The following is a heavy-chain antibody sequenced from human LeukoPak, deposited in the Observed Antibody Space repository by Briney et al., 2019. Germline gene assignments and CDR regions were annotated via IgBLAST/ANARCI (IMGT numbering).Heavy chain of an antibody. CDR2: INPNSGGT. Sequence: ASVKVSCKASGNTFTGYYIHWVRQAPGQGLEWMGWINPNSGGTKSAQSFQGRVTMTRDTSINTAYMELSRLTSDDTAAYYCSYLWFGVSDYFDYWGQGTLVTVSS. D-gene: IGHD3-10*01. V-gene: IGHV1-2*02. CDR3: SYLWFGVSDYFDY. CDR1: GNTFTGYY. J-gene: IGHJ4*02.